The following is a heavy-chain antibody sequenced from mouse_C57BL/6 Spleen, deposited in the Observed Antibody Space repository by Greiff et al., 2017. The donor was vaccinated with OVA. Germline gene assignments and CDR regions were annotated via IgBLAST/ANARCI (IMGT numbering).Heavy chain of an antibody. Sequence: QVQLKQPGAELVRPGTSVKLSCKASGYTFTSYWMHWVKQRPGQGLEWIGVIDPSDSYTNYNQKFKGKATLTVDTSSSTAYMQLSSLTSEDSAVYYCAIIYDGYQAWFAYWGQGTLVTVSA. D-gene: IGHD2-3*01. CDR3: AIIYDGYQAWFAY. J-gene: IGHJ3*01. CDR1: GYTFTSYW. CDR2: IDPSDSYT. V-gene: IGHV1-59*01.